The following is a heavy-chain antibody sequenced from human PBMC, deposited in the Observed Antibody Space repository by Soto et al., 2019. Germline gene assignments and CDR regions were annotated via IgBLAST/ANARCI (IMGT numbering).Heavy chain of an antibody. V-gene: IGHV3-66*01. D-gene: IGHD3-22*01. CDR2: IYAGGNT. Sequence: GGSLRLSCAASGFTVSSNYMSWVRQAPGKGLEWVSVIYAGGNTHYADSVGGRFTISRDNSNNMLYLQMNSLRAEDTAVYYCVREKVTMIVGFYYFDYWGQGTRVTVSS. CDR1: GFTVSSNY. J-gene: IGHJ4*02. CDR3: VREKVTMIVGFYYFDY.